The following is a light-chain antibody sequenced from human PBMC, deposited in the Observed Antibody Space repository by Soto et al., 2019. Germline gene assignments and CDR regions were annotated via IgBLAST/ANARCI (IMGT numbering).Light chain of an antibody. CDR3: QQYVSSPST. CDR2: GVS. Sequence: EIVLTQSPGTLSLSPGERATVSCRASQSVYSSSLAWYQQKPGQAPRLLIYGVSIRATGIPDRFSGSGSGTDFTLTISRLEPEDFAVYYCQQYVSSPSTFGRGTKVEIK. V-gene: IGKV3-20*01. J-gene: IGKJ2*01. CDR1: QSVYSSS.